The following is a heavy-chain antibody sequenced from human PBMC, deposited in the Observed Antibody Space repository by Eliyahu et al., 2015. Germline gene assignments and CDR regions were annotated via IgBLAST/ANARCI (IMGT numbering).Heavy chain of an antibody. CDR2: IYSGGST. J-gene: IGHJ4*02. Sequence: EVQLVESGGGLVQPGGSLRLSCXASGFTVXSNYMSWVRQAPGKGLEWVSVIYSGGSTYYADSVKGRFTISKDNSKNTLYLQMNSLRAEDTAVYYCASVGRDFWSGSSYYFDYWGQGTLVTVSS. CDR3: ASVGRDFWSGSSYYFDY. CDR1: GFTVXSNY. D-gene: IGHD3-3*01. V-gene: IGHV3-66*01.